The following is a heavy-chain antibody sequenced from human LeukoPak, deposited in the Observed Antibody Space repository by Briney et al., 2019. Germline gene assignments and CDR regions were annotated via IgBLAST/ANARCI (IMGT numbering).Heavy chain of an antibody. V-gene: IGHV1-8*01. CDR2: MNPNSGNT. D-gene: IGHD6-13*01. CDR3: ARVQSSSLSDWFDP. J-gene: IGHJ5*02. Sequence: GASVKASCKASGYTFTSYDINWVRQATGQGLEWMGWMNPNSGNTGYAQKFQGRVTMTRNTSISTAYMELSSLRSEDTAVYYCARVQSSSLSDWFDPWGQGTLVTVSS. CDR1: GYTFTSYD.